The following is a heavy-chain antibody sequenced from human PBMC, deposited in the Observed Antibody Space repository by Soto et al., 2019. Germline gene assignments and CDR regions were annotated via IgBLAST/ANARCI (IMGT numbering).Heavy chain of an antibody. D-gene: IGHD5-18*01. Sequence: SVKVSCKASGGTFYTYTFSWVRQAPGQGLEWMGSITPIYPTTNYAEKFQGRLTVTADGSTNTAYMELNSLTSEDTAVYYCARIPRYSFPTSDDLDSWGQGTLVTVSS. CDR3: ARIPRYSFPTSDDLDS. CDR1: GGTFYTYT. CDR2: ITPIYPTT. V-gene: IGHV1-69*13. J-gene: IGHJ4*02.